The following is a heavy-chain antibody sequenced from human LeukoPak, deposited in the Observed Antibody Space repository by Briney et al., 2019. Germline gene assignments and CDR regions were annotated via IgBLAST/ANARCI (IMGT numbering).Heavy chain of an antibody. CDR1: GHTLSNYW. V-gene: IGHV3-74*01. D-gene: IGHD7-27*01. CDR3: AGSFSGSTEY. Sequence: GGSLRLSCAPSGHTLSNYWVRWVRQAPGKGLVWVSRINTNGGRTDYADSVKGRFTISRDNAKNTVSLQMNTVIAEDTAVYYCAGSFSGSTEYWGQGTRVTVSS. CDR2: INTNGGRT. J-gene: IGHJ4*02.